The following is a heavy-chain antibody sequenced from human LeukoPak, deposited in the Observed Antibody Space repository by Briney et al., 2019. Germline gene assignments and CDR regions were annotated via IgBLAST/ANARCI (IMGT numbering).Heavy chain of an antibody. J-gene: IGHJ6*02. CDR1: GFTFSTYV. V-gene: IGHV3-30*01. CDR2: ILYDGSNK. CDR3: ARVVAGSVYNCGMDV. Sequence: GESLRLSCAASGFTFSTYVMHWVRQAPGKGLQWVAVILYDGSNKYYADSVKGRFIISRDNSKNTLYLQMNSLTAEDTAVYYCARVVAGSVYNCGMDVWGQGTTVTVSS. D-gene: IGHD6-19*01.